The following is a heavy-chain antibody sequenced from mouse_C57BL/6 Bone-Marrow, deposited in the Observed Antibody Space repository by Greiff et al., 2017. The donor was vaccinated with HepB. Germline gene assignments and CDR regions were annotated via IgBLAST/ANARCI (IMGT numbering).Heavy chain of an antibody. CDR2: IDPENGDT. J-gene: IGHJ2*01. V-gene: IGHV14-4*01. CDR3: THLLLGNFDY. D-gene: IGHD2-10*01. Sequence: EVKLQESGAELVRPGASVKLSCTASGFNIKDDYMHWVKQRPEQGLEWIGWIDPENGDTEYASKFQGKATITADTSSNTAYLQLSSLTSEDTAVYYCTHLLLGNFDYWGQGTTLTVSS. CDR1: GFNIKDDY.